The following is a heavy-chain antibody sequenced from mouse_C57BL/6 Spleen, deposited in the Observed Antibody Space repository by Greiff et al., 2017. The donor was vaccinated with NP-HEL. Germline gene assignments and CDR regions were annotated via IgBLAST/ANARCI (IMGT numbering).Heavy chain of an antibody. CDR1: GYTFTDYY. D-gene: IGHD2-2*01. V-gene: IGHV1-26*01. J-gene: IGHJ1*03. Sequence: EVQLQQSGPELVKPGASVKISCKASGYTFTDYYMNWVKQSHGKSLEWIGDINPNNGGTSYNQKFKGKATLTVDKSSSTAYMELRSLTSEDSAVYYCEREYGYDGRRLYWYFDVWGTGTTVTVSS. CDR2: INPNNGGT. CDR3: EREYGYDGRRLYWYFDV.